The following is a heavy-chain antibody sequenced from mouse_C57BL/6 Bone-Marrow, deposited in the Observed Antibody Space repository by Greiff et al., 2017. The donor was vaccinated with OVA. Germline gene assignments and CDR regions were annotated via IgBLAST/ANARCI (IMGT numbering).Heavy chain of an antibody. CDR3: ARWLRDFDY. J-gene: IGHJ2*01. Sequence: EVQLQQSGPELVKPGASVKISCKASGYSFTGYYMNWVKQSPEKSLEWIGEINPSTGGTTYNQKFKGKATLTVDKSSSTAYMQLKGLTSEDSAVYYCARWLRDFDYWGQGTTLTVSS. CDR1: GYSFTGYY. D-gene: IGHD2-2*01. V-gene: IGHV1-42*01. CDR2: INPSTGGT.